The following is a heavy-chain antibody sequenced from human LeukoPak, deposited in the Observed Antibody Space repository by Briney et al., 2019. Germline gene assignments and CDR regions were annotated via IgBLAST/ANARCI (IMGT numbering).Heavy chain of an antibody. Sequence: ASVKVSCKASGYTFTGYYMHWVRQAPGQGLEWMGWINPNSGGTNYAQKFQGRVTMTRDTSISTAYMELSRLRSDDTAVYYCARDVYFGVVITSSDFDYWGQGTLVTVSS. J-gene: IGHJ4*02. CDR1: GYTFTGYY. V-gene: IGHV1-2*02. D-gene: IGHD3-3*01. CDR2: INPNSGGT. CDR3: ARDVYFGVVITSSDFDY.